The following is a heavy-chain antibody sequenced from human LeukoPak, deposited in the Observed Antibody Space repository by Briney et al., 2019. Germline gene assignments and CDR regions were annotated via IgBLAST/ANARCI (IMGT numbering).Heavy chain of an antibody. V-gene: IGHV3-7*01. CDR2: IKEDGSEK. D-gene: IGHD3-16*01. CDR3: ARGRGMGY. CDR1: GFTFSSYW. Sequence: PGGSLRLSCAASGFTFSSYWMTWVRQAPGKGLEWLANIKEDGSEKYYVDSVKGRFTISRDNAKNSPYLQMNSLRAEDTAVYYCARGRGMGYWGQGTLVTVSS. J-gene: IGHJ4*02.